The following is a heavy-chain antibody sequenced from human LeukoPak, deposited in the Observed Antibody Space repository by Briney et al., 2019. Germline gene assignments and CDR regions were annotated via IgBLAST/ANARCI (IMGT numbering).Heavy chain of an antibody. CDR1: GFTFSSYW. D-gene: IGHD6-19*01. J-gene: IGHJ4*02. CDR3: ANKGSSGWRFDY. V-gene: IGHV3-7*01. Sequence: GGSLRLSCAASGFTFSSYWMSWVRQAPGKGLEWVANIKEDGSEKHYADSVKGRFTISRDNSKNTLYLQMNSLRAEDTALYYCANKGSSGWRFDYWGQGTLVTVSS. CDR2: IKEDGSEK.